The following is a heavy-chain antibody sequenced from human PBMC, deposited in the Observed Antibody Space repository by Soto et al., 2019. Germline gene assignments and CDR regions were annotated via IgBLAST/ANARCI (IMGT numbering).Heavy chain of an antibody. CDR1: GFTFSGYG. J-gene: IGHJ3*02. V-gene: IGHV3-21*01. CDR3: ARDLYRSGWPDAFDI. D-gene: IGHD6-19*01. Sequence: GGSLRLSCAASGFTFSGYGMNWVHQAPGKGLDWVSSISSSRSYIYYADSMKGRFTISRDNAKNSLYLQMNSLRVEDTAVYYCARDLYRSGWPDAFDIWGQGTMVTVSS. CDR2: ISSSRSYI.